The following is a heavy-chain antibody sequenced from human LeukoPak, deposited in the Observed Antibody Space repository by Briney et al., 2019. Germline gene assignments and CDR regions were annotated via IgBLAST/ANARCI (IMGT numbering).Heavy chain of an antibody. V-gene: IGHV1-2*02. J-gene: IGHJ4*02. D-gene: IGHD6-19*01. CDR2: INPNSGGT. CDR1: GYTFTGYY. Sequence: ASVKVSCKASGYTFTGYYMHWVRQAPGQGLEWMGWINPNSGGTNYAQKFQGRVTMTRDTSISTAYMELSRLRSDDTAVYYCARDRGIAMAGYGYWGQGTLVTVSS. CDR3: ARDRGIAMAGYGY.